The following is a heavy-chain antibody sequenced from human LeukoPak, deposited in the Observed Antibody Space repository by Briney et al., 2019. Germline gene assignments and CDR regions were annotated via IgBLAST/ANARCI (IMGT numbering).Heavy chain of an antibody. CDR1: GYTFTSYH. V-gene: IGHV1-46*01. D-gene: IGHD3-22*01. Sequence: ASVKVSCKASGYTFTSYHMHWVRQAPGQGPEWMGIINPSGGSTTNYAQKFQGRVTMTRDTSTSTVDMELSSLRSEDTAVYYCARAFSSGRRFDYWGQGTLVTVSS. CDR3: ARAFSSGRRFDY. CDR2: INPSGGSTT. J-gene: IGHJ4*02.